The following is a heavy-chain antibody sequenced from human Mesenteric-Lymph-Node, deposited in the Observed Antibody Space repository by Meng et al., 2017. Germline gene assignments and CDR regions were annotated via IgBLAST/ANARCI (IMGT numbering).Heavy chain of an antibody. CDR2: ISWNSGSI. D-gene: IGHD6-19*01. V-gene: IGHV3-9*01. CDR3: AKDIGYSSGPRGGNYFDY. Sequence: SLKISCAASGFTFDDYAMHWVRQAPGKGLEWVSGISWNSGSIGYADSVKGRFTISRDNAKNSLYLQMNSLRAEDTALYYCAKDIGYSSGPRGGNYFDYWGQGTLVTVSS. CDR1: GFTFDDYA. J-gene: IGHJ4*02.